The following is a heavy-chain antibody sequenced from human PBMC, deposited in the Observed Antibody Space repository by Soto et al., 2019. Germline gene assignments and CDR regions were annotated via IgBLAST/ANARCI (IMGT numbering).Heavy chain of an antibody. CDR1: GFTFSSYA. V-gene: IGHV3-30-3*01. CDR3: ARDKIVVVMDV. CDR2: ISYDGSNK. J-gene: IGHJ6*02. D-gene: IGHD3-22*01. Sequence: PGGSLRLSCAASGFTFSSYAMHWVRQAPGKGLEWVAVISYDGSNKYYADSVKGRFTISRDNSKNTLYLQMNSLRAEDTAVYYCARDKIVVVMDVWGQGTTVNVS.